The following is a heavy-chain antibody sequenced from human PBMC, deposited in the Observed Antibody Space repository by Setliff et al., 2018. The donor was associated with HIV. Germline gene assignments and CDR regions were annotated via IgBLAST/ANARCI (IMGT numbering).Heavy chain of an antibody. CDR2: INSDGSST. CDR3: ARERYYNFWSGYGLYYYYYYGMDV. Sequence: GSLRLSCAASGFTFSSYWMHWVRQAPGKGLVWVSRINSDGSSTSYADSVKGRFTISRDNAKNTLYLQMNSLRAEDTAVYYCARERYYNFWSGYGLYYYYYYGMDVWGQGTTVTVSS. V-gene: IGHV3-74*01. J-gene: IGHJ6*02. CDR1: GFTFSSYW. D-gene: IGHD3-3*01.